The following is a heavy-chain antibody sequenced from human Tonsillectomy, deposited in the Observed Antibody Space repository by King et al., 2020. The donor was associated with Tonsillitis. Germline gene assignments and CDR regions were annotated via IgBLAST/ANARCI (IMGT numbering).Heavy chain of an antibody. J-gene: IGHJ5*02. V-gene: IGHV1-8*01. CDR2: MNPNSGNT. CDR3: ARAPVLRFLEWLGDWFDP. CDR1: GYTSTSYD. D-gene: IGHD3-3*01. Sequence: QLVQSGAEVKKPGASVKVSCKASGYTSTSYDINWVRQATGQGLEWMGWMNPNSGNTGYAQKFQGRVTMTRNTSISTAYMELSSLRSEDTAVYYCARAPVLRFLEWLGDWFDPWGQGTLVTVSS.